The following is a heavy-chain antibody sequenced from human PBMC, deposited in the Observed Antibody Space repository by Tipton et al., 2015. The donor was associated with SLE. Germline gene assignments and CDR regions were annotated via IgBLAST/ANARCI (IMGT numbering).Heavy chain of an antibody. J-gene: IGHJ4*02. CDR1: SGSISSSSYY. CDR2: IYYSGST. Sequence: TLSLTCTVSSGSISSSSYYWGWIRQPPGKGLEWIGSIYYSGSTYYNPSLKSRVTISVDTSKNQFSLKLSSVTAADTAVYYCARQQLVRGHDYWGQGTLVTVSS. V-gene: IGHV4-39*01. CDR3: ARQQLVRGHDY. D-gene: IGHD6-13*01.